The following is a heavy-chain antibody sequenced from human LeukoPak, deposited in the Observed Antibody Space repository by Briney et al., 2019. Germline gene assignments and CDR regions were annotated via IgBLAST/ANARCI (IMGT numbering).Heavy chain of an antibody. CDR1: GFTFSSYA. D-gene: IGHD3-10*01. CDR2: IWDDGSEK. Sequence: GGSLRLSCVASGFTFSSYAMSWVRQAPGKGLEWVAVIWDDGSEKYYADSVKGRFSISRDNSENTLSLQVNSLRAEDTAVYYCARDGNFGYDAFDIWGQGTMVTVSS. V-gene: IGHV3-33*08. J-gene: IGHJ3*02. CDR3: ARDGNFGYDAFDI.